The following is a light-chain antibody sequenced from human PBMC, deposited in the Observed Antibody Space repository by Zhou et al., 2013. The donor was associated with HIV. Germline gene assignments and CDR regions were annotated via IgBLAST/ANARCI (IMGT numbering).Light chain of an antibody. J-gene: IGKJ3*01. V-gene: IGKV1-9*01. CDR1: QGISSY. CDR3: QQYKTYPYT. CDR2: AAS. Sequence: DIQMTQSPSSLSASVGDRVTITCRASQGISSYLAWYQQKPGKAPNLLIFAASTLQSGVPSRFSGSLSGTEFTLTISSLQPDDFATYYCQQYKTYPYTFGPGTKVDI.